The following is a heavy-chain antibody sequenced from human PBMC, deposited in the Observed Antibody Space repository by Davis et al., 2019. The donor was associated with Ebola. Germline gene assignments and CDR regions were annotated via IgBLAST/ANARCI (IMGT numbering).Heavy chain of an antibody. Sequence: ASVKVSCKASGYTFTSYGISWARQAPGQGLEWMGWISAYNGNTNYAQKLQGRVTMTTDTSTSTAYMELRSLRSDDTAVYYCARDKFVGLLWFGELLSDFDYWGQGTLVTVSS. V-gene: IGHV1-18*01. D-gene: IGHD3-10*01. J-gene: IGHJ4*02. CDR2: ISAYNGNT. CDR1: GYTFTSYG. CDR3: ARDKFVGLLWFGELLSDFDY.